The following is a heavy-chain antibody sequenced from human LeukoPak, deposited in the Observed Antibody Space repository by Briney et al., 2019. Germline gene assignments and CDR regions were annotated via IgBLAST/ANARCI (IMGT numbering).Heavy chain of an antibody. V-gene: IGHV3-74*01. CDR2: INSDGSST. D-gene: IGHD3-22*01. Sequence: GGSLRLSCAASGFTLSSYWLHWVRQAPGKRLVWVSRINSDGSSTRYADSVKGRFTISRDNAKNTVYLQMNSLRAEDTAVYYCARADYYSDSSGYYSYGMDVWGQGTTVTVSS. CDR1: GFTLSSYW. J-gene: IGHJ6*02. CDR3: ARADYYSDSSGYYSYGMDV.